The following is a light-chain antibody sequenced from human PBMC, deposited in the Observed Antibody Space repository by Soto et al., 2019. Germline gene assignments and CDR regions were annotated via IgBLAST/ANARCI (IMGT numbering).Light chain of an antibody. CDR2: GAS. J-gene: IGKJ1*01. CDR3: QHYGSSRT. V-gene: IGKV3-20*01. Sequence: EIVLTQSPGTLSLSPGERATLSCRASQSVDSSYLAWYQQKAGQAPRLLIYGASSRATGIPDRFSGSGSGTDFTRTSSRREPEDFAVYYCQHYGSSRTFGQGTKVEIK. CDR1: QSVDSSY.